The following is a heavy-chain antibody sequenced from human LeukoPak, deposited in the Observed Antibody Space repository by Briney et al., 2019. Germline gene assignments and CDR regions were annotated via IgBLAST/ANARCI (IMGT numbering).Heavy chain of an antibody. V-gene: IGHV7-4-1*02. CDR1: GYTFTSYA. CDR2: INTNTGNP. Sequence: ASVKVSCKASGYTFTSYAMNWVRQAPGQGLEWMGWINTNTGNPTYAQGFTGRFVFSLDTSVSTTYLHINSLEAEDTAVYYCARDASMINFDYWGQGSLVTVSS. CDR3: ARDASMINFDY. D-gene: IGHD3-16*01. J-gene: IGHJ4*02.